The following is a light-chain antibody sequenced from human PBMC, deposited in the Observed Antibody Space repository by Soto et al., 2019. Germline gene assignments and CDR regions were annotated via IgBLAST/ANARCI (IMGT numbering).Light chain of an antibody. CDR3: CSYAGSSTFPYV. V-gene: IGLV2-23*03. CDR1: SSDVGSYSL. CDR2: EGS. J-gene: IGLJ1*01. Sequence: ALTQPASVSGSPGQSITISCTGTSSDVGSYSLVSWYQQHPGKAPKLMIYEGSKRPSGVSNRFSGSKSGNTASLTISGLQAEDEADYYCCSYAGSSTFPYVFGTGTKVTVL.